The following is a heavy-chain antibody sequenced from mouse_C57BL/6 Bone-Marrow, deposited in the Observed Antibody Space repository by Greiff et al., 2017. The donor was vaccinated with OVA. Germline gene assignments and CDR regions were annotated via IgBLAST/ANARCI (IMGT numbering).Heavy chain of an antibody. CDR1: GYTFTDYS. CDR3: ARGMYYGSSYI. V-gene: IGHV1-78*01. Sequence: QVQLQQSDAELVKPGASVKLSCKVSGYTFTDYSIHWMKQRPEQGLEWIGNIYPRGGSTKYNEKFKGKATLTAEKSSSTAYMQLSSLTSEDSAVYCCARGMYYGSSYIWGQGTTLTVSS. CDR2: IYPRGGST. D-gene: IGHD1-1*01. J-gene: IGHJ2*01.